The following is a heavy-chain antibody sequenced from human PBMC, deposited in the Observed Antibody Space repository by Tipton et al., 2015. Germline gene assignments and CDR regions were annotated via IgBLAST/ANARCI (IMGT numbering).Heavy chain of an antibody. Sequence: LRLSCTVSGGSITDTTYYWGWIRQPPGKGLEWIGNIYESGIAHYNPSLKSRVTISVDTSKNQFSLKLRSVTAADTAVYYCARQSRAFDIWGQGTMVTVSS. CDR2: IYESGIA. CDR3: ARQSRAFDI. V-gene: IGHV4-39*01. J-gene: IGHJ3*02. CDR1: GGSITDTTYY.